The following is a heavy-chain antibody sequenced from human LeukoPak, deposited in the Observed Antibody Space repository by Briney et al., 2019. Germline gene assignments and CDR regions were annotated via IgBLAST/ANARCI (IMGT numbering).Heavy chain of an antibody. CDR2: IYPGDSDT. CDR1: GYTFTTYW. CDR3: ARPGGYKSHEGPFDF. J-gene: IGHJ4*02. Sequence: GESLKISCKVSGYTFTTYWIGWVRQMPGKGLEWMGIIYPGDSDTRYSPASQGQVTISADKSISTAYLQWSSLKASDTAMYYCARPGGYKSHEGPFDFWGQETLVTVSS. V-gene: IGHV5-51*01. D-gene: IGHD5-24*01.